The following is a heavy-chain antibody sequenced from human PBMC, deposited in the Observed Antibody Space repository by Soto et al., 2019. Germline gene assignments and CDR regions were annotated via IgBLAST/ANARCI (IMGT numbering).Heavy chain of an antibody. J-gene: IGHJ5*02. CDR2: IYYIGNT. CDR3: ARRGSAVSVATGFDP. Sequence: QLHLHESGQGLVKPSEALSLTCTVSGGSISTSTYFWDWIRQPPGTGLAWIGSIYYIGNTYYNPSLKGRVTISIDTSDNQFSLRLNSVTAADTAVYFCARRGSAVSVATGFDPWGQGTPVTVSS. D-gene: IGHD1-1*01. V-gene: IGHV4-39*01. CDR1: GGSISTSTYF.